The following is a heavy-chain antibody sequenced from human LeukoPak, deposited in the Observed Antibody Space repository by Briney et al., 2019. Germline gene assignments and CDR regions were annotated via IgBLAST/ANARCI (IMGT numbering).Heavy chain of an antibody. J-gene: IGHJ3*02. Sequence: PGRSLRLSCAASGFTFSSYGMHWVRQAPGKGLEWVAVISYDGSNKYYADSVKGRFTISRDNSKNTLYLQMNSLGAEDTAVYYCAKEDIVVVPAALLGAFDIWGQGTMVTVSS. D-gene: IGHD2-2*01. CDR1: GFTFSSYG. CDR3: AKEDIVVVPAALLGAFDI. CDR2: ISYDGSNK. V-gene: IGHV3-30*18.